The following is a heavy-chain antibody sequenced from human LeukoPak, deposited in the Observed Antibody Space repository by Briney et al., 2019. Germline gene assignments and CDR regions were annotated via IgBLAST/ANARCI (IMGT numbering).Heavy chain of an antibody. CDR2: ISSSSSYI. D-gene: IGHD6-19*01. CDR1: GFTFSSYS. Sequence: GGSLRLSCAASGFTFSSYSMNWVRQAPGKGLEWVSSISSSSSYIYYADSVKGRFIISRDNAKNSLYLQMNSLRAEDTAVYYCARDQEAVAGYDYWGQGTLVTVSS. CDR3: ARDQEAVAGYDY. V-gene: IGHV3-21*01. J-gene: IGHJ4*02.